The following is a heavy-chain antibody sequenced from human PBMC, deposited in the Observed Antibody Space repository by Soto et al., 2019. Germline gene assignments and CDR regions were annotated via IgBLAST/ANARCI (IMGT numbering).Heavy chain of an antibody. CDR3: ALGPTVPTRGKKVQYERAYYAMDV. V-gene: IGHV3-74*01. CDR2: INSDGSST. Sequence: VGSLRLSCAASGVTFSSDWMHWVRQAPGKGLVWVSRINSDGSSTSYADSVKGRFTISRDNAKNTLYLQMNSLRAEDKAVYYCALGPTVPTRGKKVQYERAYYAMDVRGQGTTVTV. CDR1: GVTFSSDW. J-gene: IGHJ6*02. D-gene: IGHD4-17*01.